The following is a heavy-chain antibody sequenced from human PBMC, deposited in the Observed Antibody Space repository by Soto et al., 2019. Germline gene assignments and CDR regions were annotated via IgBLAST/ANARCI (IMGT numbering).Heavy chain of an antibody. D-gene: IGHD2-21*01. CDR2: IFYSGNT. J-gene: IGHJ4*02. CDR1: GGH. Sequence: GGHRIWEQKPPGKGLEWIGYIFYSGNTFYNPSLKSRVTVSIDKSNNQFSLKLNSVTAADTATYYCARSAGRFSLFLSEFRGQGALVTVSS. V-gene: IGHV4-30-2*01. CDR3: ARSAGRFSLFLSEF.